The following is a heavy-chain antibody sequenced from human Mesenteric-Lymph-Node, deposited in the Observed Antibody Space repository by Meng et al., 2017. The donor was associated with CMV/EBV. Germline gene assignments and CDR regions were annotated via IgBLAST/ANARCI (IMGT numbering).Heavy chain of an antibody. CDR2: INSDGSST. Sequence: GESLKISCAASGITFTNHWLHWVRQAPGKGLVWVSRINSDGSSTTYADSVKGRFTISRDNAKNTLYLQMNSLRAEDTAVYYCARDLRGPRDYWGQGMLVTVSS. CDR3: ARDLRGPRDY. J-gene: IGHJ4*02. CDR1: GITFTNHW. V-gene: IGHV3-74*01.